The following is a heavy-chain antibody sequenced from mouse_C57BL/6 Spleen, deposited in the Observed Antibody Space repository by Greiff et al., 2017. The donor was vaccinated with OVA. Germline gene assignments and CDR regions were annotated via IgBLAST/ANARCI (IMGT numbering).Heavy chain of an antibody. J-gene: IGHJ2*01. CDR2: IDPSDSYT. CDR3: ARGTVFDY. CDR1: GYTFTSYW. Sequence: VKLQQPGAELVKPGASVKLSCKASGYTFTSYWMQWVKQRPGQGLEWIGEIDPSDSYTNYNQKFKGKATLTVDTSSSTAYMQLSSLTSEDSAVYYCARGTVFDYWGQGTTLTVSS. D-gene: IGHD4-1*01. V-gene: IGHV1-50*01.